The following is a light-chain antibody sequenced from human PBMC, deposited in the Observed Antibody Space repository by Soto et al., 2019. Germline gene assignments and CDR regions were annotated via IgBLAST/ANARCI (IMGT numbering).Light chain of an antibody. CDR1: QSVFYSSSNKNY. Sequence: DIVMTQSPDSLAVSLGERATINCKSSQSVFYSSSNKNYLAWYQQKPGQPPKLLIHWASTREYGVPDRFSGGGFGTDFSLTISSLQADDVAVYYCQKYYSSPITFGKGTRLEIK. CDR2: WAS. V-gene: IGKV4-1*01. CDR3: QKYYSSPIT. J-gene: IGKJ5*01.